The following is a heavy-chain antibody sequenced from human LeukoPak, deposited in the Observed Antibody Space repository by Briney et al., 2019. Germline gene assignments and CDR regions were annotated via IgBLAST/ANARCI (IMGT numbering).Heavy chain of an antibody. V-gene: IGHV3-66*01. CDR1: GFTVSSNY. Sequence: GGSLRLSCVVSGFTVSSNYMSWVRQAPANGLELVSFIYSGGSIFYTESVKGRFTFSRDNSNNTLYLQMNSLRAEDTAVYYCARGFSSHRVYYYFDFWGQGTLVTVSS. CDR3: ARGFSSHRVYYYFDF. CDR2: IYSGGSI. D-gene: IGHD3-22*01. J-gene: IGHJ4*02.